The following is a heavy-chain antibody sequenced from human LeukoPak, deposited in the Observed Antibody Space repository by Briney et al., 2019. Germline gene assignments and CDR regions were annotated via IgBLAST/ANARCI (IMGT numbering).Heavy chain of an antibody. CDR3: ASASSGWYEY. Sequence: SETLSLTCTVSGGSISSSSYYWGWIRQPPGKGLEWIGSIYYSGSTYYNPSLKSRVTISVDTSKNQFSLKLSSVTAADTAVYYCASASSGWYEYWGQGTLVTVSS. J-gene: IGHJ4*02. CDR1: GGSISSSSYY. V-gene: IGHV4-39*01. CDR2: IYYSGST. D-gene: IGHD6-19*01.